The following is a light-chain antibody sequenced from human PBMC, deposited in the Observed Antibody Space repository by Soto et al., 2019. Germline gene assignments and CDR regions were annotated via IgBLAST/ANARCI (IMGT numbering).Light chain of an antibody. Sequence: EIVMTQSPATLSVSTGEGATISCRCSQSVSSNLAWYQKRPGQALRLLTSGASTRATGIPARFSGSGSGTEFTLTISSLQSEDFAVYYCQQRTDRPPWTSAQGTKVDI. J-gene: IGKJ1*01. V-gene: IGKV3-15*01. CDR3: QQRTDRPPWT. CDR1: QSVSSN. CDR2: GAS.